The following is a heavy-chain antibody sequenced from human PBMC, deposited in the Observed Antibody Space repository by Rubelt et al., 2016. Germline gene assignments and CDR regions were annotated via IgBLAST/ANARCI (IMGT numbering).Heavy chain of an antibody. D-gene: IGHD1-26*01. Sequence: GGVVQPGRSLRLSCAASGFTFSSYGMHWVRQAPGKGLEWVAVIWYDGSNKYYADSVKGRFTISRDNSKNTLYLQMNSLRAEDTAVYYCARGGMGGSTGYFDYCGQGHLVTVSS. V-gene: IGHV3-33*01. CDR3: ARGGMGGSTGYFDY. CDR2: IWYDGSNK. J-gene: IGHJ4*02. CDR1: GFTFSSYG.